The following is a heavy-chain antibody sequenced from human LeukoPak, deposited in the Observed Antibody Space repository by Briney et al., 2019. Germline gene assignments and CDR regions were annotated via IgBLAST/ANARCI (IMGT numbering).Heavy chain of an antibody. CDR2: IFHSGIT. CDR3: ARETDSDFWSGFYMDL. V-gene: IGHV4-30-2*01. D-gene: IGHD3-3*01. J-gene: IGHJ6*03. Sequence: SETLSLTCTISGGSITSGGYYWGWIRQAPGRGLEWIGNIFHSGITYYNVSLTSRVSISVDRSKHQFSLQLTSVTAADTAVYYCARETDSDFWSGFYMDLWGKGTTVIVSS. CDR1: GGSITSGGYY.